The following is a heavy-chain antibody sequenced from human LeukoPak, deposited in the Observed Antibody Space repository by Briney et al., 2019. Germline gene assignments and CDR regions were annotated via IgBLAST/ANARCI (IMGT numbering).Heavy chain of an antibody. Sequence: SETLSLTCTVSGGSLSSSSYYWGWLRQPPGTGLEWIGSIYYSGSTYYNPSLKSRVTISVDTSKNQFSLKLSSVTAADTAVYYCARSYSYGYGNAFDIWGQGTMVTVSS. J-gene: IGHJ3*02. V-gene: IGHV4-39*07. D-gene: IGHD5-18*01. CDR3: ARSYSYGYGNAFDI. CDR2: IYYSGST. CDR1: GGSLSSSSYY.